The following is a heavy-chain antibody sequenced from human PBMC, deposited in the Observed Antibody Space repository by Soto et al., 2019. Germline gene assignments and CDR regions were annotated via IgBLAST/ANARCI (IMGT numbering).Heavy chain of an antibody. V-gene: IGHV1-69*01. CDR2: IIPVFGIV. Sequence: QVQLVQSGAEVKKPGSSVRVSCKASGGTPSNSAFSWVRQAPGQGLEWMGGIIPVFGIVKYAQNLEGRVTITADESTNTAYMELSSLRYEDRAVYYCARVRPTDYVGNYNNGMDVWGQGTRVTVSS. CDR1: GGTPSNSA. CDR3: ARVRPTDYVGNYNNGMDV. J-gene: IGHJ6*02. D-gene: IGHD4-17*01.